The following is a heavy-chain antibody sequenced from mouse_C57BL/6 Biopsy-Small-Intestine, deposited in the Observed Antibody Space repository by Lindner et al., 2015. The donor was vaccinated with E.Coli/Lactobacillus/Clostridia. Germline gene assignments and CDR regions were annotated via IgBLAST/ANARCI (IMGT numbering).Heavy chain of an antibody. CDR1: GGPFTTYA. J-gene: IGHJ4*01. D-gene: IGHD2-5*01. CDR3: ARADTYSNFYIDY. CDR2: IIPLLGTT. Sequence: SVKVSCKSSGGPFTTYAISWVRQAPGQGLEWIGRIIPLLGTTDIAYNFQGRVTITADVSTSMAYMELSSLTSEDTAVYYCARADTYSNFYIDYWGQGTLVTVSS. V-gene: IGHV1-77*01.